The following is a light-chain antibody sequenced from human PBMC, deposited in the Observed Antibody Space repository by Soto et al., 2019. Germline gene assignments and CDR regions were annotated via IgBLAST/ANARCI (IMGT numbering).Light chain of an antibody. CDR2: GAS. V-gene: IGKV3-20*01. CDR1: QSVSSSF. J-gene: IGKJ4*02. Sequence: EIVLTQSPGTLSLSPGERATLSCRASQSVSSSFLAWYQQKPGQAPRLLIYGASSRATGIPDRFSGSGSGTDFTLTISRLEPEDVAVYYCQLYGSSTLTFGGGTKVEIK. CDR3: QLYGSSTLT.